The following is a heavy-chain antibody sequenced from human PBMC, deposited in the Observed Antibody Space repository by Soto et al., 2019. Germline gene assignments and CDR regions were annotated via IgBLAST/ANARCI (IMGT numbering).Heavy chain of an antibody. CDR3: VKKAVLIAAAGTRFFDY. Sequence: PGGSLRLSCSASGFTFSSYAMHWVRQAPGKGLEYVSAISSNRGNTYYADSVKGKFTISRDNSKNTLYLQMSILRTEYTAVYYCVKKAVLIAAAGTRFFDYWGQGP. CDR2: ISSNRGNT. D-gene: IGHD6-13*01. V-gene: IGHV3-64D*06. J-gene: IGHJ4*02. CDR1: GFTFSSYA.